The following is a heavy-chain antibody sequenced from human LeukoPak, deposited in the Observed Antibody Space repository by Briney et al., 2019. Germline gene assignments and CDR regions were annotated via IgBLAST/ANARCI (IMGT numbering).Heavy chain of an antibody. CDR2: IHSDEIRT. J-gene: IGHJ4*02. D-gene: IGHD4/OR15-4a*01. Sequence: GGSLRLSCAASGFTFSSYWMLWVRQAPGRGLVWVSRIHSDEIRTNYADSVTGRFTISRDNAKNTVYLQMNSLRNEDTAVYYCARGIYGDPVAFDYWGQGTLVTVSS. V-gene: IGHV3-74*01. CDR3: ARGIYGDPVAFDY. CDR1: GFTFSSYW.